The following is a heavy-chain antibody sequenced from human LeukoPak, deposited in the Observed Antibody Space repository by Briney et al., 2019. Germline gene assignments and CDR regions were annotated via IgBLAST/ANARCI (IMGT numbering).Heavy chain of an antibody. V-gene: IGHV1-46*01. Sequence: ASVKVSCKTSGYTFTSYYMHWVRQAPGQGLEWMGIINPSGGSTTSAQKFQGRVTMTRDTSTSTVYMELSSLRSEDTALYYCARVHTSGWYGGPLDYWGQGPLVTVSS. CDR2: INPSGGST. CDR3: ARVHTSGWYGGPLDY. CDR1: GYTFTSYY. J-gene: IGHJ4*02. D-gene: IGHD6-19*01.